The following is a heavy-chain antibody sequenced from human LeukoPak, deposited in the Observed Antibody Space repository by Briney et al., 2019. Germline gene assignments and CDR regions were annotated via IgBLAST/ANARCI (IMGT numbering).Heavy chain of an antibody. CDR3: AKAPPYCSGGSCYRFDY. CDR2: ISGSGGST. V-gene: IGHV3-23*01. Sequence: GGSLRLSCAASGFTFSSYAMSWVRQAPGKGLEWVSAISGSGGSTYYADSVKGRFTISRDNSKNTLYLQMNSLRAEDTAVYHCAKAPPYCSGGSCYRFDYWGQGTLVTVSS. J-gene: IGHJ4*02. D-gene: IGHD2-15*01. CDR1: GFTFSSYA.